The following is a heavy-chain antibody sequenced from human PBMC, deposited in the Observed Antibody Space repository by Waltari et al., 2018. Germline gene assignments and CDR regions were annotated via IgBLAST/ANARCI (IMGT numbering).Heavy chain of an antibody. CDR2: IMHSGST. V-gene: IGHV4-34*01. J-gene: IGHJ6*02. CDR1: GGSFSGYY. CDR3: ARGLGRDTAMVYYYYYGMDV. D-gene: IGHD5-18*01. Sequence: QVQLQQWGAGLLKPSETLSLTCAVYGGSFSGYYWSWIRQPPGKGLGWIGEIMHSGSTNANPPLKGRVTVSVESSKSHFSLRLSAVTAADTAVYYCARGLGRDTAMVYYYYYGMDVWGQGTTVTVSS.